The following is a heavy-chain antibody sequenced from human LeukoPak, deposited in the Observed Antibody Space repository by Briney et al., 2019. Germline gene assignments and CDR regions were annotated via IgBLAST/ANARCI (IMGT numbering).Heavy chain of an antibody. D-gene: IGHD4-17*01. J-gene: IGHJ4*02. CDR1: GGSISSYY. CDR2: IYYSGST. CDR3: ARGSYYGDYVLENFDY. Sequence: PSETLSLTCTVSGGSISSYYWSWIRQPPGKGLERIGYIYYSGSTNYNPSLKSRVTISVDTSKNQFSLKLSSVTAADTAVYYCARGSYYGDYVLENFDYWGQGTLVTVSS. V-gene: IGHV4-59*01.